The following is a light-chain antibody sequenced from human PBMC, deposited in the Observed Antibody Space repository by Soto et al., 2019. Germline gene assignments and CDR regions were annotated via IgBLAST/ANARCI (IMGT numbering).Light chain of an antibody. CDR3: QQYNNWPIT. V-gene: IGKV3-15*01. J-gene: IGKJ5*01. Sequence: EIVITQSPATLSVSPGERATLSCRASQSVGTNLAWYQQKPGQAPRLLIYGASTRATGNPDRFSGSGSGTEFTLTISSLQSEDFAVYYCQQYNNWPITFGQGTRLEIK. CDR2: GAS. CDR1: QSVGTN.